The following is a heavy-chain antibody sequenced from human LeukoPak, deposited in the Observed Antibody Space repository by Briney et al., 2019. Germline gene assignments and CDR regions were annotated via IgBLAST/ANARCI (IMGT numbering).Heavy chain of an antibody. CDR3: AKDGSSGVAAAGDAFDM. CDR1: GFTFDNYG. Sequence: QSGGSLRLSCAASGFTFDNYGMSWVRQAPGEGLEWVSSLRGNGGGTYYADSVKGRFTISRDNSKDTLYLQMDSLRAEDTAVYYCAKDGSSGVAAAGDAFDMWGQGTMVTVSS. V-gene: IGHV3-23*01. CDR2: LRGNGGGT. J-gene: IGHJ3*02. D-gene: IGHD6-13*01.